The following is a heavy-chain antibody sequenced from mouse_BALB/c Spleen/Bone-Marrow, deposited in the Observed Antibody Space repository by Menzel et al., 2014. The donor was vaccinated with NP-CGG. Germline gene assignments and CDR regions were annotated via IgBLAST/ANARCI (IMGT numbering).Heavy chain of an antibody. CDR3: ARGDYYRSVMDY. CDR2: IYPGNINI. CDR1: GYTLTTYF. Sequence: QVHVKQSGPELVKPGASMRISCKASGYTLTTYFIHWVKQRPGQGLEWIGWIYPGNINIKYNENFKDKVTLTADKSSNTAHLQSSSLTSEDSAVYFCARGDYYRSVMDYWGQGTSVTVSS. D-gene: IGHD2-14*01. V-gene: IGHV1S56*01. J-gene: IGHJ4*01.